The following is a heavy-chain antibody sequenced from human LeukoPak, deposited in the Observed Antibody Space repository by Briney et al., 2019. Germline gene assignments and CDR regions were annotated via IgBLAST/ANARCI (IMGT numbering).Heavy chain of an antibody. J-gene: IGHJ3*02. Sequence: GRSLRLSCAASVFTFDSYGMHWVRQAPGKGLEWVAVISYDGSNIYYVDSVKGRFTISRDNSKNTLYLKMNSLRPEDTAVYYCAKDRTYDYGTYDAFDIWGPGTMVTVSS. CDR3: AKDRTYDYGTYDAFDI. V-gene: IGHV3-30*18. CDR1: VFTFDSYG. CDR2: ISYDGSNI. D-gene: IGHD4-17*01.